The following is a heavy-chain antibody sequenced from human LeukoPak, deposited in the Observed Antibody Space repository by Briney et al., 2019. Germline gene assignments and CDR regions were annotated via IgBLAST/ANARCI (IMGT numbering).Heavy chain of an antibody. Sequence: SETLSLTCAVYGGSFSGYYWSWIRQPPGKGLEWIGEINHSGSTNYNPSLKSRVTISADTSKNQFSLRLSSVTAADTAVYYCARSVYYYGPDDYWGQGTLVTVSS. J-gene: IGHJ4*02. CDR1: GGSFSGYY. V-gene: IGHV4-34*01. CDR2: INHSGST. D-gene: IGHD3-10*01. CDR3: ARSVYYYGPDDY.